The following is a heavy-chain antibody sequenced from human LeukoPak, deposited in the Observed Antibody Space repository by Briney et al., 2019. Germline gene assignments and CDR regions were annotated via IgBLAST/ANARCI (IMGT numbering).Heavy chain of an antibody. V-gene: IGHV4-59*01. D-gene: IGHD3-10*01. CDR3: ARAVGSGSYPFDY. J-gene: IGHJ4*02. CDR2: IYYSGST. Sequence: KTSETLSLTCTVSGGSISSYYWSWIRRPPGKGLEWIGYIYYSGSTNYNPSLKSRVTISVDTSKNQFSLKLSSVTAADTAVYYCARAVGSGSYPFDYWGQGTLVTVSS. CDR1: GGSISSYY.